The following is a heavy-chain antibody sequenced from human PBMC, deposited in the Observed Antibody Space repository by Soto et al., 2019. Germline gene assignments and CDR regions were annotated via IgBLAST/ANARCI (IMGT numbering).Heavy chain of an antibody. CDR1: GYTFTRSG. CDR3: ARTYSPFDY. D-gene: IGHD6-13*01. Sequence: ASVKVSCKASGYTFTRSGTSWVRQAPGQGLEWMGWISAYNGDTNFAQKLQGRVTMTTDTSTSTAYMELRSLRSDDTAVYYCARTYSPFDYWGQGTLVTVSS. J-gene: IGHJ4*02. CDR2: ISAYNGDT. V-gene: IGHV1-18*01.